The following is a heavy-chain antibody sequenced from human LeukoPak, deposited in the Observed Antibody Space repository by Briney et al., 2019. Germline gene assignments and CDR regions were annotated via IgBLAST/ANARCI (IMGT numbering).Heavy chain of an antibody. Sequence: GGSLRLSCAASGFTFSSYWMSWVRQAPGKGLEWVANIKQDGSEKYYVDSVKGRFTISRDNARNSLYLQMNSLRAKDTAVYYCAREAGGYSGYDYYHFDYWGQGTLVTVSS. J-gene: IGHJ4*02. CDR3: AREAGGYSGYDYYHFDY. D-gene: IGHD5-12*01. V-gene: IGHV3-7*01. CDR2: IKQDGSEK. CDR1: GFTFSSYW.